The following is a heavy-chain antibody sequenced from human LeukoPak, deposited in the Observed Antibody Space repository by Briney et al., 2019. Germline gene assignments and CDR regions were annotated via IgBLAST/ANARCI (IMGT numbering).Heavy chain of an antibody. CDR2: MNPNSGNT. Sequence: ASVKVSCKASGYIFTDYYLHWVRQAPGQGLEWMGWMNPNSGNTGYAQKFQGRVTITRNTSISTAYMELSSLRSEDTAVYYCARGASRSFDYWGQGTLVTVSS. CDR3: ARGASRSFDY. CDR1: GYIFTDYY. V-gene: IGHV1-8*03. J-gene: IGHJ4*02.